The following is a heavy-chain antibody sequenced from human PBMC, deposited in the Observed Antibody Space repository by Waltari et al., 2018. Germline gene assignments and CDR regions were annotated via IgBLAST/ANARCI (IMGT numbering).Heavy chain of an antibody. Sequence: EVQLVESGGGLVQPGGSLRLSCADSGFTFSSDSMNWVRQAPGKGLEGVSYMSSRSSTISYADSVKCRFTISRDNAKTSLYLQMTSLRAEDTAVYYCATYSSSSQGFDYWFHGTLVTVSS. CDR3: ATYSSSSQGFDY. V-gene: IGHV3-48*01. CDR1: GFTFSSDS. D-gene: IGHD6-6*01. J-gene: IGHJ4*01. CDR2: MSSRSSTI.